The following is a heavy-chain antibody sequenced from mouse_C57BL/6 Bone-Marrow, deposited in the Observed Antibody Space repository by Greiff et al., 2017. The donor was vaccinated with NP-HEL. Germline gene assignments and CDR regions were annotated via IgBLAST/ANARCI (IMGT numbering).Heavy chain of an antibody. J-gene: IGHJ1*03. D-gene: IGHD4-1*01. Sequence: QVQLQQSGAELVRPGTSVKVSCKASGYAFTNYLIEWVKQRPGQVLEWIGVINPGSGGTNYNEKFKGKATLTADKSSSTAYMQLSSLTSEDSAVYFCARDWGDWYFDVWGTGTTVTVSS. CDR3: ARDWGDWYFDV. CDR2: INPGSGGT. CDR1: GYAFTNYL. V-gene: IGHV1-54*01.